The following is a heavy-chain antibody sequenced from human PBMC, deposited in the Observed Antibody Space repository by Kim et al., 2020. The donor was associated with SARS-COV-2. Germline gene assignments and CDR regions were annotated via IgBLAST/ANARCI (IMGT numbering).Heavy chain of an antibody. CDR1: GLTFSTYE. CDR3: ATSLTIFGVVRAFEY. V-gene: IGHV3-48*03. Sequence: GGSLRLSCAASGLTFSTYEMNWVRQAPGKGLEWLSHISTGGDVIYYADSVKGRFTTSRDNAKNSLSLQLNSLRAEDTAVYYCATSLTIFGVVRAFEYWGQGTQVIVSS. D-gene: IGHD3-3*01. J-gene: IGHJ4*02. CDR2: ISTGGDVI.